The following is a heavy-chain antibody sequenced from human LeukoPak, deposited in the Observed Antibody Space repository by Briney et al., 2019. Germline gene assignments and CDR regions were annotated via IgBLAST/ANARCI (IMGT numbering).Heavy chain of an antibody. J-gene: IGHJ4*02. CDR2: IYYSGST. V-gene: IGHV4-39*07. D-gene: IGHD1-14*01. CDR1: GGSISSSSYY. CDR3: ARVVPDGYFDY. Sequence: SETLSLTCTVSGGSISSSSYYWGWIRQPPGKGLEWIGSIYYSGSTYYNPSLKSRVTISVDTSKNQFSLKLSSVTAADTAVYYCARVVPDGYFDYWGQGTLVTVSS.